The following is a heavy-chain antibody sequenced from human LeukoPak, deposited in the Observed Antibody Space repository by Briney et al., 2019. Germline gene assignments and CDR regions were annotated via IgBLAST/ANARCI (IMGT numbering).Heavy chain of an antibody. CDR1: GVSISSYY. CDR3: ARENIVGAPFDY. J-gene: IGHJ4*02. V-gene: IGHV4-4*07. CDR2: IYTRGST. D-gene: IGHD1-26*01. Sequence: SETLSLTCTVSGVSISSYYWSWIRQPAGKGLGWIGRIYTRGSTNYNPSLKSRVTMSVDTSKNQFSLKLSSVTAADTAVYYCARENIVGAPFDYWGQGTLVTVSS.